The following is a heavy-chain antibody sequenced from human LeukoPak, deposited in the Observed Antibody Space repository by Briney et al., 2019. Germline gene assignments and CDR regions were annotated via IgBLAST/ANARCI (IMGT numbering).Heavy chain of an antibody. CDR1: GFTLSSSA. Sequence: PGRSLRLSCAASGFTLSSSAMHWVRQAPGKGLEWVSVIWYDGSNKYYADSVKGRFTISRDISKNTLYLQMNSLRAEDTAMYYCVRDVRGSTNRFDPWGQGALVTVSS. V-gene: IGHV3-33*01. D-gene: IGHD3-10*02. CDR3: VRDVRGSTNRFDP. CDR2: IWYDGSNK. J-gene: IGHJ5*02.